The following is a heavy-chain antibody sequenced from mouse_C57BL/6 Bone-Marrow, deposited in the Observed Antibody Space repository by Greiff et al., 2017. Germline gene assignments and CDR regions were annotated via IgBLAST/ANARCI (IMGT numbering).Heavy chain of an antibody. Sequence: EVKLMESGAELVRPGASVKLSCTASGFNIKDDYMHWVKQRPEQGLEWIGWIDPENGDTEYASMFQGKATITADTSSHTAYLQLSSLTSEDTAVYYCTNYRVVSLDVWGTGTTVTVSS. V-gene: IGHV14-4*01. CDR3: TNYRVVSLDV. D-gene: IGHD1-1*02. CDR1: GFNIKDDY. CDR2: IDPENGDT. J-gene: IGHJ1*03.